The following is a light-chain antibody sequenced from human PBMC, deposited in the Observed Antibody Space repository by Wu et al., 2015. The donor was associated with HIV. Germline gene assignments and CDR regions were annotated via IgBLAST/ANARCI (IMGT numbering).Light chain of an antibody. J-gene: IGKJ5*01. CDR2: DAS. CDR3: QQRNKWPPT. V-gene: IGKV3-11*01. Sequence: DIVLTQSPATVSFYPGERATLSCRASQTVGSDFAWYQQKSGQAPRLLIYDASKRATGIPPRFSGSASGTDSTLTINNLEPEDFAIYYCQQRNKWPPTFGQGHD. CDR1: QTVGSD.